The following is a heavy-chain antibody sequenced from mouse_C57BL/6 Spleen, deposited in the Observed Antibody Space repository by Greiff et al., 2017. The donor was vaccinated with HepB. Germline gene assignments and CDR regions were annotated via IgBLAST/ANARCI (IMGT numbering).Heavy chain of an antibody. J-gene: IGHJ1*03. CDR1: GFTFSSYG. CDR2: ISCGGSYT. CDR3: ERQNDYDGYFDV. D-gene: IGHD2-4*01. V-gene: IGHV5-6*01. Sequence: EVQLVESGGDLVKPGGSLKLSCAASGFTFSSYGMSWVRQTPDKRLEWVATISCGGSYTYYTDSVQGRFTMSTDNAKNTLYLQMSSLKSEDTAMYYGERQNDYDGYFDVWGTGTTVTVSA.